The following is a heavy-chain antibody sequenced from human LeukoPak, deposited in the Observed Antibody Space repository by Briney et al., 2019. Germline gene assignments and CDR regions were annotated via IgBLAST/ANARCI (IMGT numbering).Heavy chain of an antibody. CDR3: ARETLYYYDSSGMDY. Sequence: SETLSLTCTVSDGSISSGDYYWSWIRQPPGKGLEWIGYIYYSGSTYYNPSLKSRVTISVDTSKNQFSLKLSSVTAADTAVYYCARETLYYYDSSGMDYWGQGTLVTVSS. V-gene: IGHV4-30-4*01. CDR2: IYYSGST. D-gene: IGHD3-22*01. J-gene: IGHJ4*02. CDR1: DGSISSGDYY.